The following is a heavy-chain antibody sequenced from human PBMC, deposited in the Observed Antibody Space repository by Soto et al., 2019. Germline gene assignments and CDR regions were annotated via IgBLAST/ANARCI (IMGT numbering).Heavy chain of an antibody. D-gene: IGHD4-17*01. CDR1: GFTFSSYA. J-gene: IGHJ5*02. CDR3: AKDRGSYGDYLNWFAP. CDR2: ISGSGGST. V-gene: IGHV3-23*01. Sequence: EVQLLESGGGLVQPGGSLRLSCAASGFTFSSYAMSWVRQAPGKGLEWVSAISGSGGSTYYADSVKGRFTISRDNSKNPLYLQMNSLRAEDTAVYYCAKDRGSYGDYLNWFAPWGQGTLVTVSS.